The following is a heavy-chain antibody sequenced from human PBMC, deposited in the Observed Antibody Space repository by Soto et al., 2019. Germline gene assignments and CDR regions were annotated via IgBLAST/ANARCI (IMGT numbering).Heavy chain of an antibody. V-gene: IGHV3-74*01. J-gene: IGHJ4*02. CDR1: GLTFSRYW. Sequence: GGALRLSCEASGLTFSRYWMHWVRQAPGKGLFWVSRIDTYGSSTTYADSVKGRFTVSRDNAKNTLYLQMNSLGAEDTAVYYCARYHFGGYAFDSWGQGTPVPSPQ. D-gene: IGHD5-12*01. CDR2: IDTYGSST. CDR3: ARYHFGGYAFDS.